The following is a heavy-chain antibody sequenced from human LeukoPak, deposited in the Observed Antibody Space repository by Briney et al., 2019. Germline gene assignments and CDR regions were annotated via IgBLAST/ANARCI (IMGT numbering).Heavy chain of an antibody. CDR1: VYTFIELS. J-gene: IGHJ3*02. D-gene: IGHD5-12*01. Sequence: ASVTVSYTVSVYTFIELSMHWVRQAPPKGLEWMGKVDPEDGETIYAQKCQGTVTMTEASSTDTAYMELSSLSSEDTAVYYGATAPQGIEFGFDSWGQGTLVTVSS. V-gene: IGHV1-24*01. CDR2: VDPEDGET. CDR3: ATAPQGIEFGFDS.